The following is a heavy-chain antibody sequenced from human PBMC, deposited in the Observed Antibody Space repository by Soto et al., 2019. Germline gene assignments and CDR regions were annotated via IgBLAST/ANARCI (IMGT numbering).Heavy chain of an antibody. CDR1: GYTFTSYG. D-gene: IGHD3-10*01. Sequence: ASVKVSCKASGYTFTSYGISWVRQAPGQGLEWMGWISAYNGNTNYAQKLQGRVTMTTDTSTSTACMELRSLRSDDTAVYYCARVRLWFGDDAFDIWGQGTMVTVSS. CDR3: ARVRLWFGDDAFDI. V-gene: IGHV1-18*01. J-gene: IGHJ3*02. CDR2: ISAYNGNT.